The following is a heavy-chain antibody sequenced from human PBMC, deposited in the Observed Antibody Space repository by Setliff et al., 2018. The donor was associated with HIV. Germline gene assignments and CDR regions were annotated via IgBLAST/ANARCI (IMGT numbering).Heavy chain of an antibody. CDR2: IGTGGDT. CDR3: ASLIAAAGTGSDWFDP. V-gene: IGHV3-13*01. J-gene: IGHJ5*02. D-gene: IGHD6-13*01. CDR1: GFAFSDYD. Sequence: GGSLRLSCATSGFAFSDYDFHWVRQVTGEGLEWVSAIGTGGDTYYADSVKGRFTISRDNAKNTLYLQMNSLRAEDTAVYYCASLIAAAGTGSDWFDPWGQGTLVTVSS.